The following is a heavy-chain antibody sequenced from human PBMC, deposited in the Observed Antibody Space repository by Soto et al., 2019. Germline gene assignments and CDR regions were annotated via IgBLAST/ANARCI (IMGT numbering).Heavy chain of an antibody. V-gene: IGHV3-23*01. CDR3: AKDRYDSSGCYDTNWFDP. CDR1: SYA. Sequence: SYAMSWVRQAPGKGLEWVSAISGSGGSTYYADSVKGRFTISRDNSKNTPYLQMNSLRAEDTAVYYCAKDRYDSSGCYDTNWFDPWGQGTLV. D-gene: IGHD3-22*01. J-gene: IGHJ5*02. CDR2: ISGSGGST.